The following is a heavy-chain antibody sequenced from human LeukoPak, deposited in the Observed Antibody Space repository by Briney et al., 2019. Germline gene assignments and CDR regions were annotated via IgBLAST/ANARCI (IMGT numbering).Heavy chain of an antibody. D-gene: IGHD6-13*01. Sequence: SSETLSLTCTVSGGSISSSSYYWGWIRQPPGKGLEWIGSIYYSGSTYYNPSLKSRVTISVDTSKNQFSLKLSSVTAADTAVYYCARDRVVAAAGKRGHAFDIWGQGTMVTVSS. J-gene: IGHJ3*02. V-gene: IGHV4-39*07. CDR3: ARDRVVAAAGKRGHAFDI. CDR1: GGSISSSSYY. CDR2: IYYSGST.